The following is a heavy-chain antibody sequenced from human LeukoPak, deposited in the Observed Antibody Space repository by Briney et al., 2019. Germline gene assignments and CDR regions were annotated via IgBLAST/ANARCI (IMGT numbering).Heavy chain of an antibody. Sequence: PGGSLRLACAASGFTFSSYWMHWVRQGPGKGLVWVSRIYSDGSRLSYAASVEGRFTISRDNAKNTLYLQMNSLRAEDTAVYYCAGEPGSHAGAVPAYWGQGALVTVSS. CDR1: GFTFSSYW. CDR2: IYSDGSRL. D-gene: IGHD1-26*01. V-gene: IGHV3-74*01. CDR3: AGEPGSHAGAVPAY. J-gene: IGHJ4*02.